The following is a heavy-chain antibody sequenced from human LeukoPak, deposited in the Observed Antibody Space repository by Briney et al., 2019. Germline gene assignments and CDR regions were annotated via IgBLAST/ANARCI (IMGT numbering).Heavy chain of an antibody. J-gene: IGHJ4*02. V-gene: IGHV4-39*01. D-gene: IGHD3-10*01. CDR1: GGSISSSSYY. Sequence: PSETLSLTCTVSGGSISSSSYYWGWIRQPPGKGLEWIGSIYYSGSTYYNPSLKSRVTISVDTPKNQFSLKLSSVTAADTAVYYCARSGFGELPFIYWGQGTLVTVSS. CDR2: IYYSGST. CDR3: ARSGFGELPFIY.